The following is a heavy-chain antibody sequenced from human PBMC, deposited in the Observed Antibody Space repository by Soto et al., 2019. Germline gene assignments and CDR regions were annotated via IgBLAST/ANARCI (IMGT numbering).Heavy chain of an antibody. Sequence: GGSLRLSCAASGFTFSSYAMSWVRQAPGKGLEWVSAISGSGGSTYYADSVKGRLTISRDNSKNTLYLQMNSLRAEDTAVYYCAKDKDGLYSSGYSFSYWGQGTLVTVS. CDR2: ISGSGGST. CDR3: AKDKDGLYSSGYSFSY. V-gene: IGHV3-23*01. CDR1: GFTFSSYA. D-gene: IGHD3-22*01. J-gene: IGHJ4*02.